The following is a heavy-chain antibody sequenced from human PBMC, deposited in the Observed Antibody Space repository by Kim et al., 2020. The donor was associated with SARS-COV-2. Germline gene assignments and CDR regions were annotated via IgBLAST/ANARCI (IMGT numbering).Heavy chain of an antibody. CDR3: ARQGQKKVVVVVVAATRHNWFDP. V-gene: IGHV4-39*01. CDR2: IYYSGST. Sequence: SETLSLTCTVSGGSISSSSYYWGWIRQPPGKGLEWIGSIYYSGSTYYNPSLKSRVTISVDTSKNQFSLKLSSVTAADTAVYYCARQGQKKVVVVVVAATRHNWFDPWGQGTLVTVSS. D-gene: IGHD2-15*01. CDR1: GGSISSSSYY. J-gene: IGHJ5*02.